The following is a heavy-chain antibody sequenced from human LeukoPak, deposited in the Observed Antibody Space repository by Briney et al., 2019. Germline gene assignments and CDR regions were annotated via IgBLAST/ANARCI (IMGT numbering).Heavy chain of an antibody. CDR2: INHSGST. CDR3: ARGGRRNKIDY. D-gene: IGHD3-10*01. V-gene: IGHV4-34*01. J-gene: IGHJ4*02. CDR1: GDSMNPYY. Sequence: PSETLSLTCTVSGDSMNPYYWSWIRQPPGKGLEWIGEINHSGSTNYNPSLKSRVTISVDTSKNQFSLKLSSVTAADTAVYYCARGGRRNKIDYWGQGTLVTVSS.